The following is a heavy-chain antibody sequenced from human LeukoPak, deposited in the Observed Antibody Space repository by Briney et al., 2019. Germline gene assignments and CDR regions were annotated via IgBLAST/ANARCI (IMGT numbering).Heavy chain of an antibody. D-gene: IGHD3-22*01. J-gene: IGHJ4*02. CDR3: ARVTGYMIEDYFDY. CDR1: GGSISSYY. V-gene: IGHV4-59*01. CDR2: IYYSGST. Sequence: SQTLSLTCTVSGGSISSYYWSWIRQPPGKGLEWIGYIYYSGSTNYNPSLKSRVTISVDTSKNQFSLKLRSVTAADTAVYYCARVTGYMIEDYFDYWGQGTLVTVSS.